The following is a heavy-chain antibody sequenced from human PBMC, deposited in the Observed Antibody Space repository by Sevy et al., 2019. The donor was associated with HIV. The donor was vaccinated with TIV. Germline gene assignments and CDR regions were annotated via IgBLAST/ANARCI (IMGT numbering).Heavy chain of an antibody. D-gene: IGHD3-9*01. V-gene: IGHV3-21*01. Sequence: GGSLRLACAASGFTFSSNTMNWLRRAPGKGLEWVSSLSSRSTYIFYADSVKGRFTISRDNSKKSLFLQMNSLRVEDTAVYYCARGDKDGWFDPWGQGTPVTVSS. CDR3: ARGDKDGWFDP. J-gene: IGHJ5*02. CDR2: LSSRSTYI. CDR1: GFTFSSNT.